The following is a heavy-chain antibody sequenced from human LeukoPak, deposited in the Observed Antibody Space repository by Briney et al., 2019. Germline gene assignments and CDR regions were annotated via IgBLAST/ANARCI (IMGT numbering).Heavy chain of an antibody. V-gene: IGHV1-8*03. CDR1: VYTFTNYD. D-gene: IGHD4-11*01. CDR3: ARGPAYSNYGDCYYYYLDV. J-gene: IGHJ6*03. CDR2: MNPNSGKT. Sequence: ASVSVSFKASVYTFTNYDINWVRQAAGQGREWMGWMNPNSGKTGYAEKFQGRVTITRDNSITPDYMELSSLRSEDSAVYYCARGPAYSNYGDCYYYYLDVWGKGTRVSVFS.